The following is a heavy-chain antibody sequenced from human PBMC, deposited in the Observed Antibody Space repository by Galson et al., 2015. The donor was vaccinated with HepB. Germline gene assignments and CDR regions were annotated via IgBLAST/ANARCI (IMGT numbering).Heavy chain of an antibody. Sequence: SLRLSCAASGFTFSDYYMSWIRQAPGQGLEWVSYISSSSTYTNYADSVRGRFTISRDNAKNSLYLQINSLRAEDTAVYYCARVADADYGDHSHFDYWGQGTQVTVSS. V-gene: IGHV3-11*06. CDR2: ISSSSTYT. CDR1: GFTFSDYY. D-gene: IGHD4-17*01. J-gene: IGHJ4*02. CDR3: ARVADADYGDHSHFDY.